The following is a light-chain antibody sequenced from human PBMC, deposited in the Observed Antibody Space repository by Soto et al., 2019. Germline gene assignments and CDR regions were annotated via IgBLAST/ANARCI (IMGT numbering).Light chain of an antibody. CDR2: VNS. CDR1: SSNIGAGYD. Sequence: QSVLTQPPSVSGAPGQRVTISCTGSSSNIGAGYDVNWYQQLPGTAHKLLVYVNSNRPSGVPDRFSGSKSGTSASLAITGLQAEDEADYYCQSYDSSPHVVFGGGTKLTVL. J-gene: IGLJ2*01. CDR3: QSYDSSPHVV. V-gene: IGLV1-40*01.